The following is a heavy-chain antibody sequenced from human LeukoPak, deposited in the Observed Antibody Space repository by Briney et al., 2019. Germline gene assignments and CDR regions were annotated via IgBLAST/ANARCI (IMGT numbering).Heavy chain of an antibody. J-gene: IGHJ4*02. CDR3: ARGRADIAAAGFDY. D-gene: IGHD6-13*01. CDR2: ISFDGGNK. CDR1: GFTFSMSA. Sequence: PGRSLRLSCATSGFTFSMSAMHWVRLAPGKGLDWVAVISFDGGNKFYADSVKGRFSISRDNSKNTLYLQMNSLGLDDTAVYFCARGRADIAAAGFDYWGQGTLVTVSS. V-gene: IGHV3-30-3*01.